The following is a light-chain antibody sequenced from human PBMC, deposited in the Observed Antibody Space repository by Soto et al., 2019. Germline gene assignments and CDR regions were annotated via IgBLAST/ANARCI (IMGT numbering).Light chain of an antibody. V-gene: IGLV2-23*02. CDR3: CSYAGFAV. J-gene: IGLJ2*01. CDR2: EVS. CDR1: SSDVGSYNL. Sequence: QSVLTQPASVSGSPGQSITISCTGTSSDVGSYNLVSWYQQHPGKAPKLMIYEVSKRPSGGSNRFSGSKSGNTASLTISGLQAEDEADYYCCSYAGFAVFGGGTKLTVL.